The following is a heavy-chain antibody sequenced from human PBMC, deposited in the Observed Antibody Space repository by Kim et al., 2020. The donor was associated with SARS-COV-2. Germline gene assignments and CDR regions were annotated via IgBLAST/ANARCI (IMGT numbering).Heavy chain of an antibody. J-gene: IGHJ4*02. CDR2: GTT. D-gene: IGHD1-1*01. CDR3: TFSTGTSGY. Sequence: GTTDYAAPVKGRFTISRDESKNTLYLQMNSLKTEDTAVYYCTFSTGTSGYWGQGTLVTVSS. V-gene: IGHV3-15*01.